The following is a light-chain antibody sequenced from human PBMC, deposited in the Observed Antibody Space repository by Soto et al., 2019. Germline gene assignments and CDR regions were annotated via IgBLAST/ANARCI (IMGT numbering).Light chain of an antibody. CDR2: EGS. Sequence: QSALTQPASVSGSPGQSITISCTGTSSDIGSYNLVSWYQQYPGKAPKFMIYEGSKRPSGVSNRFSGSKSGNTASLTISGLQAEDEADYHCCSYAGSSTFVFGGGTQLTVL. V-gene: IGLV2-23*03. CDR1: SSDIGSYNL. J-gene: IGLJ2*01. CDR3: CSYAGSSTFV.